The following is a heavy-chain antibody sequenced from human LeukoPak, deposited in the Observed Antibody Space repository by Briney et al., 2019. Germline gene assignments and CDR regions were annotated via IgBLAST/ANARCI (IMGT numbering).Heavy chain of an antibody. CDR2: INLSGST. CDR1: GGSFSGYY. Sequence: SETLSLTCAVYGGSFSGYYWSWIRQPPGKGLEWIGEINLSGSTNYNPSLKSRVTISVDTSKNQFSLKLSSVTAADTAVYYCAHSSEQWLSFDYWGQGTLVTVSS. V-gene: IGHV4-34*01. D-gene: IGHD6-19*01. J-gene: IGHJ4*02. CDR3: AHSSEQWLSFDY.